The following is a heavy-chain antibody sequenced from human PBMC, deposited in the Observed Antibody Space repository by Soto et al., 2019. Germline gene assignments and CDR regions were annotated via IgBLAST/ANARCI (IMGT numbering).Heavy chain of an antibody. CDR3: ARAHYGDYGYGMDV. D-gene: IGHD4-17*01. CDR1: GGSVSSGSYY. Sequence: SETLSLTCTVSGGSVSSGSYYWSWIRQPPGKGLEWIGYIFHSGSTYYNPSLKSRVTISVDTSKNQFSLKLSSVTAADTAVYYCARAHYGDYGYGMDVWGQGTTVTVSS. CDR2: IFHSGST. V-gene: IGHV4-61*01. J-gene: IGHJ6*02.